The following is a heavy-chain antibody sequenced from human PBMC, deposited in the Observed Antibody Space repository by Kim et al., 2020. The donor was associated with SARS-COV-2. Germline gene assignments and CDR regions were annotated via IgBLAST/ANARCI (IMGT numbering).Heavy chain of an antibody. V-gene: IGHV1-46*01. CDR2: LTPIDGAT. Sequence: ASVKVSCKASGYTFTNYKMHWVRQAHGQGLEWMGILTPIDGATTYAQKFQGRVTLTRDTSTSTVYMELSSLGSGDTAVYYCARDTTKWSFDYWGQGTLVTVSS. D-gene: IGHD1-26*01. CDR3: ARDTTKWSFDY. J-gene: IGHJ4*02. CDR1: GYTFTNYK.